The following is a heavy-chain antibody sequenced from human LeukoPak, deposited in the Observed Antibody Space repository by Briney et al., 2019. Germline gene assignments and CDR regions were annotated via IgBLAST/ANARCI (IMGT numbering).Heavy chain of an antibody. V-gene: IGHV4-39*07. CDR2: IYYSGST. D-gene: IGHD6-13*01. CDR3: ARLGDFRAGRGMGGYSSSWYSGVDYYYYGMDV. CDR1: GGSISSSSYY. Sequence: SETLSLTCTVSGGSISSSSYYWGWIRQPPGKGLEWIGSIYYSGSTYYNPSLKSRVTISVDTSKNQFSLKLSSVTAADTAVYYCARLGDFRAGRGMGGYSSSWYSGVDYYYYGMDVWGQGTTVTVSS. J-gene: IGHJ6*02.